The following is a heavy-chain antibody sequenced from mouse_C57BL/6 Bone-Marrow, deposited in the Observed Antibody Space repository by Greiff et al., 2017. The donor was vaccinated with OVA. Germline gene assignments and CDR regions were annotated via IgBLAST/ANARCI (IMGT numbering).Heavy chain of an antibody. CDR2: IYPGDGDT. CDR1: GYAFSSYW. J-gene: IGHJ4*01. V-gene: IGHV1-80*01. CDR3: YAMYY. Sequence: QVQLQQPGAELVKPGASVKISCKASGYAFSSYWMTWVKQRPGKGLEWIGQIYPGDGDTNYNGKFKGKATLTADKSSSTAYMQLSSLTSEDSAENPYYAMYYWGQGTSVTVTS.